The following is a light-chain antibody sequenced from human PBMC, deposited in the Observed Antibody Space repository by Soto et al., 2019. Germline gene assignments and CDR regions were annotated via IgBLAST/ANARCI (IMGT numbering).Light chain of an antibody. CDR3: QQYNDWPRT. CDR2: DAS. CDR1: QSLSSN. J-gene: IGKJ1*01. Sequence: EIVMTQSPATLSVSPGEGATLSCRASQSLSSNLAWYQRKPGQAPRLLIYDASTRATGIPARFSGSGSGTEFTLTISSLQAEDFAVYYCQQYNDWPRTFGQGTKVEIK. V-gene: IGKV3-15*01.